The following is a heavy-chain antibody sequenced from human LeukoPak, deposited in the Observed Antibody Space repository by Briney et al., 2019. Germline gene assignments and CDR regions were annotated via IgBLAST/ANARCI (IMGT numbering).Heavy chain of an antibody. J-gene: IGHJ4*02. V-gene: IGHV1-69*04. Sequence: ASVKLSCKASGGTFSSYGISWVRQAPGQGLEWMGRIIPMLGLTNYAQKFQGRVTITADTSTSTAYMELSSLRSEDTAVYFCARGFGSSSSYVSDFDFWGQGTLVTVSS. CDR2: IIPMLGLT. CDR1: GGTFSSYG. D-gene: IGHD6-13*01. CDR3: ARGFGSSSSYVSDFDF.